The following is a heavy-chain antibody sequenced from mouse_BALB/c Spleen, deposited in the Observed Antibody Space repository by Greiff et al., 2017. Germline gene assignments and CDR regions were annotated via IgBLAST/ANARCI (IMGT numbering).Heavy chain of an antibody. CDR2: INPGSGGT. D-gene: IGHD1-1*01. CDR1: GYAFTNYL. V-gene: IGHV1-54*01. J-gene: IGHJ3*01. Sequence: QVQLKQSGAELVRPGTSVKVSCKASGYAFTNYLIEWVKQRPGQGLEWIGVINPGSGGTNYNEKFKGKATLTADKSSSTAYMQLSSLTSDDSAVYFCARSYYYGSSSFAYWGKGLWSLSLQ. CDR3: ARSYYYGSSSFAY.